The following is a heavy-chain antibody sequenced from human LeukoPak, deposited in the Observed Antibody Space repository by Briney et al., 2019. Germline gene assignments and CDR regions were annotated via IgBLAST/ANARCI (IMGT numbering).Heavy chain of an antibody. CDR2: IYYSGST. CDR3: ARGTTQTAFDI. J-gene: IGHJ3*02. D-gene: IGHD1/OR15-1a*01. Sequence: PSETLSLTCTVSGGSISSSRYYWGWIRQPPGKGLEWIGSIYYSGSTYYNPSLKSRVTISVDTSKNQFSLKLSSVTAADTAVYYCARGTTQTAFDIWGQGTMVTVSS. V-gene: IGHV4-39*07. CDR1: GGSISSSRYY.